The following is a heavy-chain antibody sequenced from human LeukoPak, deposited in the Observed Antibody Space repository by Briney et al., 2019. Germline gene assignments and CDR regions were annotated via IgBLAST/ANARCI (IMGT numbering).Heavy chain of an antibody. CDR3: AALVGVAGAGRGHYFQH. CDR1: GYTLTELS. D-gene: IGHD6-19*01. Sequence: ASVKVSCKVSGYTLTELSMHWVRQAPGKGLEWMGGFDPEDGETIYAQKFQGRVTMIEDTSTDTAYMELSSLRSEDTAVYYCAALVGVAGAGRGHYFQHWGQGTLITVSS. J-gene: IGHJ1*01. CDR2: FDPEDGET. V-gene: IGHV1-24*01.